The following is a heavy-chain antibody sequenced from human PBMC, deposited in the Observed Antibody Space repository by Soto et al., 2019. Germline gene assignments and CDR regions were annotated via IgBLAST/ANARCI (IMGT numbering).Heavy chain of an antibody. J-gene: IGHJ4*02. CDR3: ATFRYYDFWSGYYQFDS. Sequence: GASVKVSCKASGGTLGSYTISWVRQAPGQGLEWMGRIIPILGIANYAQKFQGRVTITADKSTSTAYMELSSLRTEDTAVYYCATFRYYDFWSGYYQFDSWGQGTLVTVSS. D-gene: IGHD3-3*01. CDR2: IIPILGIA. CDR1: GGTLGSYT. V-gene: IGHV1-69*02.